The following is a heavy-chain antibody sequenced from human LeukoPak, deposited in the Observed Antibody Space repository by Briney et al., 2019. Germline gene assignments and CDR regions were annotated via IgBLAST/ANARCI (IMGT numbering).Heavy chain of an antibody. V-gene: IGHV3-9*01. CDR2: ISWNSGSI. J-gene: IGHJ3*02. Sequence: GGSLRLSCAASGFTFDDYAMHWVRQAPGKGLEWVSGISWNSGSIGYADSVKGRFTISRDNAKNSLYLQMNSLRAEDTALYYCAKGNYYDSSGYYLDDAFDIWGQGTMVTVSS. CDR1: GFTFDDYA. CDR3: AKGNYYDSSGYYLDDAFDI. D-gene: IGHD3-22*01.